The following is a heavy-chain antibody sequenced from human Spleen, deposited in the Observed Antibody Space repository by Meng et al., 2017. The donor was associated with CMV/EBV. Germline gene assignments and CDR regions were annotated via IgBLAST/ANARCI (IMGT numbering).Heavy chain of an antibody. J-gene: IGHJ3*02. CDR1: GFTFSAYS. CDR2: IKQDGSEK. D-gene: IGHD3-3*01. V-gene: IGHV3-7*01. Sequence: GESLKISCTASGFTFSAYSMNWVRQAPGKGLEWVANIKQDGSEKYYVDSVKGRFTISRDNAKNSLYLQMNSLRAEDTAVYYCATGLGVVTDDAFDIWGQGTMVTVSS. CDR3: ATGLGVVTDDAFDI.